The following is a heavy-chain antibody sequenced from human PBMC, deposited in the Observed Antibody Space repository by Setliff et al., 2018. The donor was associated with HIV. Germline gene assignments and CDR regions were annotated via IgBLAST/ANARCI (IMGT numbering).Heavy chain of an antibody. Sequence: SETLSLTRTVSGGSITNYYWSWIRQPPGKGLEWIGFIYYSGSTNYNPSLKSRVTISVDTSKHQFSLKLSSVTAADTAVYYCARHARSITMTTDWYFDLWGRGTLVTVSS. J-gene: IGHJ2*01. D-gene: IGHD3-22*01. CDR1: GGSITNYY. V-gene: IGHV4-59*08. CDR2: IYYSGST. CDR3: ARHARSITMTTDWYFDL.